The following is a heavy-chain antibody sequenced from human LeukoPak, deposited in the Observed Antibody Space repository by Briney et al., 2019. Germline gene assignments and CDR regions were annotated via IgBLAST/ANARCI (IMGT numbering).Heavy chain of an antibody. J-gene: IGHJ4*02. CDR2: FYYSGTT. CDR1: GGSISSSSYY. V-gene: IGHV4-39*01. Sequence: PSETLSLTCTVSGGSISSSSYYWGWIRQPPGKGLEWIGSFYYSGTTYYSPSLQSRVTISVDTSKNQFSLTLKLSSVTAADTAVYYCAGTRAYSLLELPYWGQGTLVTVSS. CDR3: AGTRAYSLLELPY. D-gene: IGHD5-18*01.